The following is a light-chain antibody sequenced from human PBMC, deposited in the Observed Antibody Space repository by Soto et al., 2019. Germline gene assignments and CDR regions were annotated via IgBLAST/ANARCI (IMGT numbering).Light chain of an antibody. V-gene: IGKV3-11*01. CDR1: QSVRSY. J-gene: IGKJ4*01. CDR2: PES. Sequence: EIVLTQSAATLSCSPGERTTLSCRASQSVRSYLAWYQQKPGQAPRLLIYPESNRATGIPARFSGSVSGTDLAHSLNSLEPEGCAVYYSHRLSSGLTFGGGTDEEIK. CDR3: HRLSSGLT.